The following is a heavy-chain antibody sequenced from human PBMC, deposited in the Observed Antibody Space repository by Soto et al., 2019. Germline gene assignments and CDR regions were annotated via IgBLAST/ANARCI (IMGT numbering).Heavy chain of an antibody. Sequence: PSETLSLTCTVSGGSISSGGYYWSWIRQHPGKGLEWIGYIYYSGSTYYNPSLKSRVTISVDTSKNQFSLKLSSVTAADTAVYYCARNRYDSSGYLFDYWGQGTLVTVSS. V-gene: IGHV4-31*03. D-gene: IGHD3-22*01. CDR1: GGSISSGGYY. CDR3: ARNRYDSSGYLFDY. CDR2: IYYSGST. J-gene: IGHJ4*02.